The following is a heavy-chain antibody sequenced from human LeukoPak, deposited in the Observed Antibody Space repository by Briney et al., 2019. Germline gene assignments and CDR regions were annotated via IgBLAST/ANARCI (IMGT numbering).Heavy chain of an antibody. CDR3: ARDGDPTAAAAPALYYYYYYMDV. CDR2: INPNSGGT. Sequence: ASVKVSFKASGYTFTDYYMHWVRQAPGQGLEWMGWINPNSGGTNYAQKFQGRVTMTRDTSISTAYMELSRLRSDDTAVYYCARDGDPTAAAAPALYYYYYYMDVWGKGTTVTVSS. J-gene: IGHJ6*03. D-gene: IGHD6-13*01. V-gene: IGHV1-2*02. CDR1: GYTFTDYY.